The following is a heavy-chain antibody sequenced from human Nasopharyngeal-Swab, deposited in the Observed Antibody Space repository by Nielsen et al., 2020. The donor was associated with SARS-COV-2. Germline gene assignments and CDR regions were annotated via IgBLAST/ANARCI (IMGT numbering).Heavy chain of an antibody. D-gene: IGHD3-22*01. CDR2: IYYSGST. J-gene: IGHJ4*02. Sequence: WMRESPGKGLEWIGYIYYSGSTNYNPSLKSRVTISVDTSKNQFSLKLSSVTAADTAVYYCARAEGHYDSSGYYRPALFDYWGQGTLVTVSS. V-gene: IGHV4-59*01. CDR3: ARAEGHYDSSGYYRPALFDY.